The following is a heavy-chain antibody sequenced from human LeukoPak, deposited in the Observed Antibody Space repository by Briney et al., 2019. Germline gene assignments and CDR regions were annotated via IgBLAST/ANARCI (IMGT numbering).Heavy chain of an antibody. CDR2: INAGNGNT. Sequence: ASVTVSCTASGYTFTSYAMHWVRQAPGQRLEWMGWINAGNGNTKYSQKFQGRVTITRDTSASTAYMELSSLRSEDTAVYYCARAEYYYGSGSPRYDYWGQGTLVTVSS. CDR1: GYTFTSYA. J-gene: IGHJ4*02. D-gene: IGHD3-10*01. V-gene: IGHV1-3*01. CDR3: ARAEYYYGSGSPRYDY.